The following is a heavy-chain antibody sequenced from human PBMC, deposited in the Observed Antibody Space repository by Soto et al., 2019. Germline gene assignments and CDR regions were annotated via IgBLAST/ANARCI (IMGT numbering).Heavy chain of an antibody. CDR3: ARDTRSYPHYYYYMDV. Sequence: QVQLVQSGAEVKKPGSSVKVSCKASGGTFSSYTISWVRQAPGQGLEWMGRIIPILGIANYAQKFQGRVTITADKSTSTAYMELSSLRSEDTAVYYCARDTRSYPHYYYYMDVWGKGTTVTVSS. CDR1: GGTFSSYT. V-gene: IGHV1-69*08. J-gene: IGHJ6*03. CDR2: IIPILGIA. D-gene: IGHD3-16*02.